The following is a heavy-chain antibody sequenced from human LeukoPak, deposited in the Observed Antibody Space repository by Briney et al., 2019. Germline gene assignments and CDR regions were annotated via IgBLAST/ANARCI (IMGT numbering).Heavy chain of an antibody. CDR2: IYPGDSDT. Sequence: GESLKISCKGSGYSFTSYWIGWVRQMPGKGLEWMAIIYPGDSDTRYSPSFQGQVTISADKSISTAYLQWSSLKASDTAMYYCARRRDNWNYADWFDPWGQGTLVTVSS. D-gene: IGHD1-7*01. J-gene: IGHJ5*02. V-gene: IGHV5-51*01. CDR3: ARRRDNWNYADWFDP. CDR1: GYSFTSYW.